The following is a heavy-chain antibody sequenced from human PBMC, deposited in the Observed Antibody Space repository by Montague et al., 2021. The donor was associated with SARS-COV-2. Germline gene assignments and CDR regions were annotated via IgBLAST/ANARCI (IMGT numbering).Heavy chain of an antibody. CDR3: ARREYSYGWGD. D-gene: IGHD5-18*01. CDR1: GGPISGSSDY. J-gene: IGHJ4*02. CDR2: VDYSGNT. V-gene: IGHV4-39*01. Sequence: SDTPSLTRTVTGGPISGSSDYWGWIRQSPGKGLEWIASVDYSGNTYYSPSLKSRLTISVDTSKNQFSLKLNSVTAADTALYYCARREYSYGWGDWGQGTLVTVSS.